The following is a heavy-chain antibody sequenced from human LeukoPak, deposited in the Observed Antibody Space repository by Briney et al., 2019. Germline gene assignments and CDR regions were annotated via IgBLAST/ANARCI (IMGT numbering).Heavy chain of an antibody. CDR1: GFTFSRHP. Sequence: GGSLRLSCAASGFTFSRHPMNWVRQAPGKGLEWVSYISPGTIYYADSVKGRFTISRDNAKNSLYLQMNSLRAEDTAVYFCAREDGYCSGGNCYSYFDSWGQGTLVTVSP. J-gene: IGHJ4*02. V-gene: IGHV3-48*01. CDR3: AREDGYCSGGNCYSYFDS. CDR2: ISPGTI. D-gene: IGHD2-15*01.